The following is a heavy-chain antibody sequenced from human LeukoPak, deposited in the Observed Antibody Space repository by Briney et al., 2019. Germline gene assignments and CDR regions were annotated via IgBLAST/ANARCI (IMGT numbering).Heavy chain of an antibody. V-gene: IGHV3-30*01. CDR1: GFTFSSYA. J-gene: IGHJ6*03. CDR3: ARDGRWYYDFWSGYPTYYYYYYMDV. D-gene: IGHD3-3*01. Sequence: GGSLRLSCAASGFTFSSYAMHWVRQAPGKGLEWVAVISYDGSNKYYAASVKGRFTIARDISKNTLYLQMNSLRAEDTAVYYCARDGRWYYDFWSGYPTYYYYYYMDVWGKGTTVTVSS. CDR2: ISYDGSNK.